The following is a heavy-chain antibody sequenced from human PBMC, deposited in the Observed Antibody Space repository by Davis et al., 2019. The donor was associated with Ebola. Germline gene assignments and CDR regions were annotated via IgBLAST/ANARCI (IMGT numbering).Heavy chain of an antibody. CDR2: INSDGSST. J-gene: IGHJ6*02. CDR3: ASHYGMDV. CDR1: GFTFSSYW. Sequence: GESLKISCAASGFTFSSYWMHWVRQAPGKGLVWVSRINSDGSSTSYADSVKGRSTISRDNAKNTLYLQMNSLRAEDTAVYYCASHYGMDVWGQGTTVTVSS. V-gene: IGHV3-74*01.